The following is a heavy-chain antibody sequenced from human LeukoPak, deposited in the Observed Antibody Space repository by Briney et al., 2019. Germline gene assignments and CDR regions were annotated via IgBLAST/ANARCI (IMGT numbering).Heavy chain of an antibody. CDR1: GFTFSSYA. CDR2: FSGYGGST. V-gene: IGHV3-23*01. J-gene: IGHJ4*02. CDR3: ARDGQYCSGGSCNSDEGHFDY. D-gene: IGHD2-15*01. Sequence: GGSLRLSCAASGFTFSSYAMSWVRQAPGKGLEWVSTFSGYGGSTYYADSVKGRFTISRDNAKNSLYLQMNSLRAEDTAVYYCARDGQYCSGGSCNSDEGHFDYWGQGTLVTVSS.